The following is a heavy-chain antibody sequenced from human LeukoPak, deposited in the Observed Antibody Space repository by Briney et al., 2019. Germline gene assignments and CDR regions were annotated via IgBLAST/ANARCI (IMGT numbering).Heavy chain of an antibody. Sequence: ASVKVSCKASGGTFSSYAISWVRQAPGQGLEWMGGIIPIFGTANYAQKFQGRVTITTDESTSTAYMELSSLRSEDTAVYYCARSLAGGWYPEYFQHWGQGTLVTVSS. V-gene: IGHV1-69*05. CDR2: IIPIFGTA. CDR3: ARSLAGGWYPEYFQH. CDR1: GGTFSSYA. J-gene: IGHJ1*01. D-gene: IGHD6-19*01.